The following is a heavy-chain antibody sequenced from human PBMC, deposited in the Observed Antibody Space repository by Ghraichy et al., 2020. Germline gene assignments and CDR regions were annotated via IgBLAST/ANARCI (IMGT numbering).Heavy chain of an antibody. CDR1: GFPFSSYS. CDR3: ARGSTVVRFFYYDGMDV. CDR2: ITSSSRTK. D-gene: IGHD4-23*01. Sequence: GGSLRLSCVGSGFPFSSYSMNWVRQSPGKGLEWVSYITSSSRTKSYADSVKGRFTISRDNAQNSLYLQMNSLRDDDTAVYYCARGSTVVRFFYYDGMDVWGPGTKVTVSS. J-gene: IGHJ6*02. V-gene: IGHV3-48*02.